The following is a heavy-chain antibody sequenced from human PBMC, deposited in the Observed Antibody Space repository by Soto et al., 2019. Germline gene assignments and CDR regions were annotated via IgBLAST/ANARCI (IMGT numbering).Heavy chain of an antibody. CDR3: AKGRGSWYYFDY. CDR1: GFPFSSYA. D-gene: IGHD6-19*01. CDR2: SSGSGGST. V-gene: IGHV3-23*01. Sequence: EVQLLESGGGLVQPGGSLRLSCAASGFPFSSYAMSWVRQAPGKGLEWVSVSSGSGGSTDYADSVKGRFTISRDNSKNTLYLQMNSLRAEDTAVYYCAKGRGSWYYFDYWGQGTLVTVSS. J-gene: IGHJ4*02.